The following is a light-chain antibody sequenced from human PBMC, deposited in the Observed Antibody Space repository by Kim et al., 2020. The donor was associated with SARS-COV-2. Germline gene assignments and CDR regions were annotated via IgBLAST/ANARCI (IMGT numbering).Light chain of an antibody. V-gene: IGKV1-5*03. CDR3: QHYDSYPYT. CDR1: QNINTW. J-gene: IGKJ2*01. CDR2: RAS. Sequence: SASVGDRVTITCRASQNINTWLAWYQQKPGKAPKPLIYRASTLETGVPSRFSGSGSRTDFTLTISSLQPDDFATYYCQHYDSYPYTFGQGTKLEI.